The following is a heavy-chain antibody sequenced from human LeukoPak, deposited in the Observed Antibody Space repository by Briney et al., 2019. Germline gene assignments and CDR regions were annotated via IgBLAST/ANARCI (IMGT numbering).Heavy chain of an antibody. V-gene: IGHV3-53*01. D-gene: IGHD4-23*01. Sequence: GGSLRLSCAASGFTVNSNYMSWVGQAPGRGLEGGSVIDSGGSTYYADSVKGRFTISRDNSRNTLYLQMNSLRAEDTAVYYCARSTVVTGRYYYYYMDVWGKGTTVSVSS. CDR3: ARSTVVTGRYYYYYMDV. CDR2: IDSGGST. J-gene: IGHJ6*03. CDR1: GFTVNSNY.